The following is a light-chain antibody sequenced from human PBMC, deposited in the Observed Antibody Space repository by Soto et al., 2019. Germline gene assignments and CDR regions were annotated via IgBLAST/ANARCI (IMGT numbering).Light chain of an antibody. CDR1: QDIGNF. CDR3: QQYDNLPPFT. V-gene: IGKV1-33*01. Sequence: DIQMTQSPSSLSASVGDRVTITCQASQDIGNFLNWYQQKPGKAPKLLIYDASNLETGVPTRFSGGGSVTDFTFTISSLQPEDISTYYCQQYDNLPPFTFGPGTKVDIK. J-gene: IGKJ3*01. CDR2: DAS.